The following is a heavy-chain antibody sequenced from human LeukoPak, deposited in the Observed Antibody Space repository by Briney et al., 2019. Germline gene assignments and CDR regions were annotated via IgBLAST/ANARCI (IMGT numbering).Heavy chain of an antibody. V-gene: IGHV3-21*01. CDR1: GFTFSSYS. D-gene: IGHD6-13*01. CDR3: ASDRIAAAGTLDP. Sequence: PGGSLRLSCAASGFTFSSYSMNWVRQAPGKGLEWVSSISSSSSYIYYADSVKGRFTISRDNAKNSLYLQMNSLRAEDTAVYYCASDRIAAAGTLDPWGQGTLVTVSS. CDR2: ISSSSSYI. J-gene: IGHJ5*02.